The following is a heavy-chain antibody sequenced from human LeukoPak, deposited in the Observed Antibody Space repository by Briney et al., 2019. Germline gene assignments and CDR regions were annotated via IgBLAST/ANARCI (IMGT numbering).Heavy chain of an antibody. J-gene: IGHJ4*02. Sequence: GGSLRLSCAASGFTFSSYAMSWVRQAPGKGLEWVSSISSSSSYIYYADSVKGRFTISRDNAKNSLYLQMNSLRAEDTAVYYCARDPWRYYDSRSSSYFDYWGQGTLVTVSS. CDR1: GFTFSSYA. V-gene: IGHV3-21*01. CDR3: ARDPWRYYDSRSSSYFDY. D-gene: IGHD3-22*01. CDR2: ISSSSSYI.